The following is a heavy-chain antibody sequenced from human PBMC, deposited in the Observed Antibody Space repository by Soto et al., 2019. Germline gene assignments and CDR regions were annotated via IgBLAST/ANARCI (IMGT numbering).Heavy chain of an antibody. Sequence: LRLSCAASGFTFSSYGMHWVRQAPGKGLEWVAVISYDGSNKYYADSVKGRFTISRDNSKNTLYLQMNSLRAEDTAVYYCAREGYNWNYEVTFAACDYYYGMDVWGQGTTVTVSS. CDR2: ISYDGSNK. V-gene: IGHV3-30*03. CDR1: GFTFSSYG. CDR3: AREGYNWNYEVTFAACDYYYGMDV. J-gene: IGHJ6*02. D-gene: IGHD1-7*01.